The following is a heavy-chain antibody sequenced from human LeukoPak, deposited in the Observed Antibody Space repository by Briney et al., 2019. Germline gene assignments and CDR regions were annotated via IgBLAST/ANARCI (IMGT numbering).Heavy chain of an antibody. Sequence: ASVKVSCKVSGYTLTELSMHWVRQAPGKGLEWMGGFDPEDGETIYAQKFQGRVTITADKSTSTAYMELSSLGSEDTAGEYCARVGIDSSCYHGFDAWGQGTLVTVSS. J-gene: IGHJ5*02. CDR2: FDPEDGET. CDR3: ARVGIDSSCYHGFDA. D-gene: IGHD3-22*01. CDR1: GYTLTELS. V-gene: IGHV1-24*01.